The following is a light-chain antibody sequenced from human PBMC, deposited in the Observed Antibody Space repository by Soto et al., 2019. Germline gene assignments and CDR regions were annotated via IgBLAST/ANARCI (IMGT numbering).Light chain of an antibody. J-gene: IGKJ5*01. CDR1: QSVSNK. Sequence: EIVMTQSPATLSVSPGERVTLSCSASQSVSNKLGWYQHKPPQAPRLLIYDTSTRAAGTPATFTGSGSGTDFTLTISRLEPEDFAVYYGQQRSSWPLVTFGPGTRLEIK. CDR3: QQRSSWPLVT. V-gene: IGKV3-11*01. CDR2: DTS.